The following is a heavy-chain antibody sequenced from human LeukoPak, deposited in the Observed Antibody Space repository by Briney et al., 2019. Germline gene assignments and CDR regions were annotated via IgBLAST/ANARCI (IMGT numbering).Heavy chain of an antibody. CDR1: GYTFTSYG. CDR2: MSAYNGNT. J-gene: IGHJ5*02. CDR3: ARNVDSFWSGSNWFDP. Sequence: ASVKVSCKASGYTFTSYGISWLRQAPGQGLEWMGWMSAYNGNTNYAQKLQGRVTMTTDTSTSTAYMELRSLRSDVTAVYYCARNVDSFWSGSNWFDPWSQGTLVTVSS. D-gene: IGHD3-3*01. V-gene: IGHV1-18*01.